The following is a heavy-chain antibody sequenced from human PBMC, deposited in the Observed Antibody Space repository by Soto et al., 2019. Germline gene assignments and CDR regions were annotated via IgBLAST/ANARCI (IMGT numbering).Heavy chain of an antibody. Sequence: EVQLVESGGGLIQPGGSLRLSCAASGFIVSNNYMSWVRQAPGKGLEWVSVIYSGGNTYYADSVKGGFTISRDNSKNKLYLQMNSLSAEAAAVYYCARVLGGCSGYDEHWGQGTLVTVSS. D-gene: IGHD5-12*01. CDR1: GFIVSNNY. J-gene: IGHJ4*02. CDR2: IYSGGNT. V-gene: IGHV3-53*01. CDR3: ARVLGGCSGYDEH.